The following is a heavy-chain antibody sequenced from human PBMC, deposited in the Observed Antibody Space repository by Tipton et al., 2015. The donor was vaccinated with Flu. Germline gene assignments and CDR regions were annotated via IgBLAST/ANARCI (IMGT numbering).Heavy chain of an antibody. CDR1: GFSIRSSNYC. CDR3: ARRDYSNYVSEPKNWFDP. D-gene: IGHD4-11*01. Sequence: LRLSCAVSGFSIRSSNYCWGWIRQPPGKGLEWIGNIFHSGNAYHNPSLKSRVAISVDTSKNQVSLKLSSVTAADTAMYYCARRDYSNYVSEPKNWFDPWGQGALVTVSS. V-gene: IGHV4-38-2*01. CDR2: IFHSGNA. J-gene: IGHJ5*02.